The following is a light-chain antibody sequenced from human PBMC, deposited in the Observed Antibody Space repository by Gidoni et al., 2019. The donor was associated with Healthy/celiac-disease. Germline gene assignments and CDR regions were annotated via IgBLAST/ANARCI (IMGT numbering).Light chain of an antibody. CDR3: QQYDNLPLT. CDR2: DAS. Sequence: DIQMTQSPSSLSASVGDRVTITCQASQDISNYLNWYQQKPGKAPKPLIYDASNLETGVPSRFSGSGSGTDFTFTISSLQPEDIVTYYCQQYDNLPLTVGGGTKVEIK. V-gene: IGKV1-33*01. J-gene: IGKJ4*01. CDR1: QDISNY.